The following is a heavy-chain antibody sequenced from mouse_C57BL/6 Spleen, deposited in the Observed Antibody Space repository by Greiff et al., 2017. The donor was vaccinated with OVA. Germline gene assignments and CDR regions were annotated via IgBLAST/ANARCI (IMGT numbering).Heavy chain of an antibody. CDR2: IDPENGDT. V-gene: IGHV14-4*01. CDR1: GFNIKDDY. CDR3: TVLRDDY. D-gene: IGHD1-1*01. J-gene: IGHJ2*01. Sequence: EVQLVESGAELVRPGASVKLSCTASGFNIKDDYMHWVKQRPEQGLEWIGWIDPENGDTEYASKFQGKATITADTSSNTAYLQLSSLTSEDTAVYYCTVLRDDYWGQGTTLTVSS.